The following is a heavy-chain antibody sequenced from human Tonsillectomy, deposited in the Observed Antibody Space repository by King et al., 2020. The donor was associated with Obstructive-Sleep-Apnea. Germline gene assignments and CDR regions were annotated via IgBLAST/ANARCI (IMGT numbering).Heavy chain of an antibody. Sequence: VQLVESGGGVVQPGRSLRLSCAASGFIFSDYAMHWVRQAPGRRLEWVAVISFDGGKKYYADSVKGRFTISRDNSQNTLHVQMNSLRPEDTAVYYCARALPTTYYYGSGLDYWGQGTLVTVSS. V-gene: IGHV3-30-3*01. CDR1: GFIFSDYA. D-gene: IGHD3-10*01. J-gene: IGHJ4*02. CDR3: ARALPTTYYYGSGLDY. CDR2: ISFDGGKK.